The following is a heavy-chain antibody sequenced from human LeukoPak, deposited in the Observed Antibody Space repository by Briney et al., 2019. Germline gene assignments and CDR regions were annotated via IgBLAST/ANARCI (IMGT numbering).Heavy chain of an antibody. CDR1: GGSISSSSYY. CDR2: IYYSGST. Sequence: SETLSLTCTVSGGSISSSSYYWGWIRQPPGKGLEWIGSIYYSGSTYYNPSLKSRVTISVDTSKNQFSLKLSSVTAADTAVYYCWGIVVPAAPHLYGMDVWGQGTTVTVSS. D-gene: IGHD2-2*01. CDR3: WGIVVPAAPHLYGMDV. J-gene: IGHJ6*02. V-gene: IGHV4-39*01.